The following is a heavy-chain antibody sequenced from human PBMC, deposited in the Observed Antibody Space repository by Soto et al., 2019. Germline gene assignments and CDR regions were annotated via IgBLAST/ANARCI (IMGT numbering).Heavy chain of an antibody. CDR1: GGSIRSGDCY. CDR3: AGCRDFWSGYCNWFDP. CDR2: IYYSGST. J-gene: IGHJ5*02. Sequence: SETLSLTCTVSGGSIRSGDCYWSWIRQPPGKGLEWIGYIYYSGSTYYNPSLKSRVTISVDTSKNQFSLKLSSVTAADTAVYYCAGCRDFWSGYCNWFDPWGQGTQVTVSS. D-gene: IGHD3-3*01. V-gene: IGHV4-30-4*01.